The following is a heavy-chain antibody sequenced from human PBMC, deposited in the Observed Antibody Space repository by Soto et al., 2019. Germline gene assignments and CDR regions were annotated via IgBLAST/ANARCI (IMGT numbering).Heavy chain of an antibody. CDR3: ARDLVAPPYSYGLFFDY. V-gene: IGHV1-69*13. CDR2: IIPIFGTA. J-gene: IGHJ4*02. D-gene: IGHD5-18*01. Sequence: SVKVSCKASGGTFSSYAISWVRQAPGQGLEWMGGIIPIFGTANYAQKFQGRVTITADESTSTAYMELSSLRSEDTAVYYCARDLVAPPYSYGLFFDYWGQGTLVPSPQ. CDR1: GGTFSSYA.